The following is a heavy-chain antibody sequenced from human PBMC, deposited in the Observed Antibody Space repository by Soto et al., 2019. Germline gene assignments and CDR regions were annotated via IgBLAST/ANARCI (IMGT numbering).Heavy chain of an antibody. CDR1: GFPFSDYA. Sequence: EVQLLESWGGLAQPGGSLRVSCAASGFPFSDYAMSWVRQAPGKGLEWVSIITATDGSTYYADSVKGRFTISRDDAKNTLHLQMNSLRVEDTAVYYCVKGLYVWGVTVDYWGQGTLVTVSS. J-gene: IGHJ4*02. CDR2: ITATDGST. D-gene: IGHD3-16*01. V-gene: IGHV3-23*01. CDR3: VKGLYVWGVTVDY.